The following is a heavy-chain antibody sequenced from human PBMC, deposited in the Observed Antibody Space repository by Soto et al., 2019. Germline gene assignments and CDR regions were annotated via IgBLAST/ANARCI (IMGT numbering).Heavy chain of an antibody. J-gene: IGHJ4*02. D-gene: IGHD1-26*01. CDR2: ISGSGGST. Sequence: EVQLLESGGGLVQPGGSLSLSCAASGFTFSSYAMSWVRQAPGKGLEWVSAISGSGGSTYYADSVKGRFTISRDNSKNTLYLQMNSLRAEDTAVYYCAKDRRFSGSLWYFDYWGQGTLVTVSS. CDR1: GFTFSSYA. CDR3: AKDRRFSGSLWYFDY. V-gene: IGHV3-23*01.